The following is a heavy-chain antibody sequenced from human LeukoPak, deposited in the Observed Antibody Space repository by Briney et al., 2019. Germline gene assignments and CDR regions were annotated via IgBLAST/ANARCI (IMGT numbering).Heavy chain of an antibody. V-gene: IGHV3-30-3*01. D-gene: IGHD3-10*01. CDR3: ARDFHYGSGTYYNPRFDY. CDR1: GFTFSNYA. J-gene: IGHJ4*02. Sequence: GGSLRLSCAASGFTFSNYAIHWVRQAPGKGLEWVAVISYDGSNKYYADSVKGRFTISRDNSKNTLYLQMNSLRTEDTAVYYCARDFHYGSGTYYNPRFDYWGQGTLVTVSS. CDR2: ISYDGSNK.